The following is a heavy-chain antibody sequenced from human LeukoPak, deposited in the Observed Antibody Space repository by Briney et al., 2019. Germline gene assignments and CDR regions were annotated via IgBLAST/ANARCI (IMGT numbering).Heavy chain of an antibody. V-gene: IGHV3-23*01. Sequence: GGSLRLSCAASGFTFSSYAMSWVRQAPGKGLEWVSAISGSGASTFYADSVKGRFTISRDNSKNTLYLQMNSLRADDTAVYYCAEDSPLYCSSTSCYYNYWGQGTLVTVSS. CDR2: ISGSGAST. D-gene: IGHD2-2*01. CDR3: AEDSPLYCSSTSCYYNY. CDR1: GFTFSSYA. J-gene: IGHJ4*02.